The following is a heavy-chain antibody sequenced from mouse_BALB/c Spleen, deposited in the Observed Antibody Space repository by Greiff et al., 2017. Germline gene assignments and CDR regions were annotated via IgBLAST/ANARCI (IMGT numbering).Heavy chain of an antibody. V-gene: IGHV5-17*02. D-gene: IGHD1-1*01. CDR2: ISSGSSTI. Sequence: EVNVVESGGGLVQPGGSRKLSCAASGFTFSSFGMHWVRQAPEKGLEWVAYISSGSSTIYYADTVKGRFTISRDNPKNTLFLQMTSLRSEDTAMYYCARSDGIDYWGQGTTLTVSS. J-gene: IGHJ2*01. CDR1: GFTFSSFG. CDR3: ARSDGIDY.